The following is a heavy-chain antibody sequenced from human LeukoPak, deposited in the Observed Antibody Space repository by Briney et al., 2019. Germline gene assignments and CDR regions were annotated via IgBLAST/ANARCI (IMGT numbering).Heavy chain of an antibody. CDR3: ARDRSKVLMVYATDAFDI. J-gene: IGHJ3*02. CDR2: ISSSSSYI. V-gene: IGHV3-21*01. CDR1: GFTSGNHW. D-gene: IGHD2-8*01. Sequence: GGSLRLSCAASGFTSGNHWMSWVRQAPGKGLEWASSISSSSSYIYYADSVKGRFTISRDNAKNSLYLQMNSLRAEDTAVYYCARDRSKVLMVYATDAFDIWGQGTMVTVSS.